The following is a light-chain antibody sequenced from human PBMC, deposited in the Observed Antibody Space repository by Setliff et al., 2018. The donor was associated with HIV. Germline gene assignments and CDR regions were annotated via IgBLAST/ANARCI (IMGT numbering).Light chain of an antibody. CDR3: CSNTGSNTFV. Sequence: QSALAQPASVSGSPGQSITISCTGTSNDVGRYDLVSWYQQHPARAPKLIIYQATRRPSGVSNRFSGSKSGNVASLTISGLHAEDEADYYCCSNTGSNTFVFGTGTKGTVL. CDR2: QAT. CDR1: SNDVGRYDL. V-gene: IGLV2-23*01. J-gene: IGLJ1*01.